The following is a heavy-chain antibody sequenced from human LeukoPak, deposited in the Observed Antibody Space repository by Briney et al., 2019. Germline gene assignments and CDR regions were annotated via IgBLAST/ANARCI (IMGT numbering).Heavy chain of an antibody. V-gene: IGHV3-33*06. CDR3: VKGYYAAFDY. CDR2: IWYGGSNK. Sequence: GGSLRLSCAASGFTFSSYGMHWVRQAPGKGLEWVAVIWYGGSNKFYADSVKGRFTISRDNSKNTLYLQMNSLRAEDTAVYYCVKGYYAAFDYWGQGTLVTVSS. J-gene: IGHJ4*02. CDR1: GFTFSSYG. D-gene: IGHD3-10*01.